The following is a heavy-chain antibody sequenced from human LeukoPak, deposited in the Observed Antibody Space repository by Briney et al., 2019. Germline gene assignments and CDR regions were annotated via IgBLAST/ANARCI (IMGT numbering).Heavy chain of an antibody. CDR2: IYYSGNT. J-gene: IGHJ4*02. CDR3: AKSNRVGTSYLDY. V-gene: IGHV4-39*07. CDR1: GDSISNTTYY. Sequence: SETLSLTCTVSGDSISNTTYYWGWVRQPPGKGLEWIGSIYYSGNTYYNVSLKSRVTMSVDTSKSRFSLKMKSMTAADTAQYYCAKSNRVGTSYLDYWGQGILVSVSS. D-gene: IGHD1-26*01.